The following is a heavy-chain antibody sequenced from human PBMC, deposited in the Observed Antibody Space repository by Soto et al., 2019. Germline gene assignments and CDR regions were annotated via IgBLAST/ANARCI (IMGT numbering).Heavy chain of an antibody. J-gene: IGHJ4*02. CDR2: MYYSGTT. D-gene: IGHD4-17*01. Sequence: QLQLQESGPGLVKPLETLSLTCTVSGDSIGSSRHYWGWIRQPPGRGLEWIGSMYYSGTTYYNLSLKSRVTISVDTSTKQFSLKLSSVTAADTAVYYCARHGDYVSALDYWGQGTLVTVSS. CDR3: ARHGDYVSALDY. V-gene: IGHV4-39*01. CDR1: GDSIGSSRHY.